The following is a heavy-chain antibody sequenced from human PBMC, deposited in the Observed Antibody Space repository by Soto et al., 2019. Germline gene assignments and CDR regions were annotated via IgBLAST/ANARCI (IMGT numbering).Heavy chain of an antibody. CDR3: AKAWGGNWNYVNWFDP. CDR2: ISVSVGST. CDR1: GFTFSSYA. D-gene: IGHD1-7*01. V-gene: IGHV3-23*01. Sequence: PGGSLRLSCAASGFTFSSYAMSWVRQAPGKGLEWVSGISVSVGSTYYADSVKGRFTISRDNSKNTLYLQMNSLRAEDAAVYYCAKAWGGNWNYVNWFDPWGQGTLVTVSS. J-gene: IGHJ5*02.